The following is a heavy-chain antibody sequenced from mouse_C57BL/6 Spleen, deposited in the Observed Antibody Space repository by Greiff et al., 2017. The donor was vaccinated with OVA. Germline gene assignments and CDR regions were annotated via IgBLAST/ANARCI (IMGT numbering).Heavy chain of an antibody. CDR3: ASPYDGYGGFAY. CDR2: ISGGGGNT. D-gene: IGHD2-3*01. V-gene: IGHV5-9*01. J-gene: IGHJ3*01. CDR1: GFTFSSYT. Sequence: EVQRVESGGGLVKPGGSLKLSCAASGFTFSSYTMSWVRQTPETRLEWVATISGGGGNTYYPDSVKGRFTISRDNAKNTLYLQMSSLRSEDTTLYYCASPYDGYGGFAYWGQGTLVTVSA.